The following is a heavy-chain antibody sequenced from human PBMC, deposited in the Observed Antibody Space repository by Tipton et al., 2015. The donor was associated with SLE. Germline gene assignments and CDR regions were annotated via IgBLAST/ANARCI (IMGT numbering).Heavy chain of an antibody. D-gene: IGHD3-22*01. Sequence: TLSLTCSVSGGSISSSTYYWVWIRQPPGKGLEWIGSIYHSGNTYYNPSLKSRVTISVDTSKNQFSLNLSSVTAADTAVYYCARDEYRYDTTGYHLLGHFDFWGQGTLVTVSS. V-gene: IGHV4-39*07. CDR1: GGSISSSTYY. J-gene: IGHJ4*02. CDR3: ARDEYRYDTTGYHLLGHFDF. CDR2: IYHSGNT.